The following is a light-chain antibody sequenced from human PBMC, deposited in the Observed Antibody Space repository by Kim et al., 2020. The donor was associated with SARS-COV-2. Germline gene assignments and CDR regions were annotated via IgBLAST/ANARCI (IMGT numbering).Light chain of an antibody. CDR1: RGIHNY. CDR3: QKYNTAPWT. V-gene: IGKV1-27*01. J-gene: IGKJ1*01. CDR2: AAS. Sequence: ASGGDRVTITCRASRGIHNYLAWYQQKPGKVPKLLIYAASTLHSGGPSRFSGSGSGTDFTLIISSLQPEDVATYYCQKYNTAPWTFGQGTKVDIK.